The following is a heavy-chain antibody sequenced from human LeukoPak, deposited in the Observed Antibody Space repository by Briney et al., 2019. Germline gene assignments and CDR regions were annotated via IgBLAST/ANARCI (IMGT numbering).Heavy chain of an antibody. J-gene: IGHJ4*02. CDR3: ARDYGRPDYYDSSGYYYY. CDR2: IKQDGSEK. V-gene: IGHV3-7*01. D-gene: IGHD3-22*01. Sequence: GGSLRLSCAASGFTFSSYWMSWVRQAPGKGLEWVANIKQDGSEKYYVDSVKGRFTISRDNAKNSLYLQMNSLRAEDTAVYYCARDYGRPDYYDSSGYYYYWGQGTLVTVSS. CDR1: GFTFSSYW.